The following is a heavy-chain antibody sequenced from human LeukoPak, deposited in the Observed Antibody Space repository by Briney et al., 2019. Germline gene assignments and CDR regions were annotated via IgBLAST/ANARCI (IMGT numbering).Heavy chain of an antibody. J-gene: IGHJ4*02. CDR1: GGSISSYY. CDR2: IYYSGST. V-gene: IGHV4-59*12. CDR3: ARGLRGPIAVAGSVFFDY. D-gene: IGHD6-19*01. Sequence: PSETLSLTCTVSGGSISSYYWSWIRQPPGKGLEWIGYIYYSGSTYYNPSLKSRVTISVDTSKNQFSLKLSSVTAADTAVYYCARGLRGPIAVAGSVFFDYWGQGTLVTVSS.